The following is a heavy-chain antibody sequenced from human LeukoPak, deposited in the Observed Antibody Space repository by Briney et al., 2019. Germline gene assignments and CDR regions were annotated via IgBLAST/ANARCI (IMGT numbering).Heavy chain of an antibody. CDR3: ARAARVAAKTLLDY. CDR2: INPNSGGT. J-gene: IGHJ4*02. Sequence: GASVKVSCKASGDTFTGYYMHWVRQAPGQGLEWMGWINPNSGGTNYAQKFQGRVTMTRDTSISTAYMELSRLRSDDTAVYYCARAARVAAKTLLDYWGQGTLVTVSS. CDR1: GDTFTGYY. D-gene: IGHD2-15*01. V-gene: IGHV1-2*02.